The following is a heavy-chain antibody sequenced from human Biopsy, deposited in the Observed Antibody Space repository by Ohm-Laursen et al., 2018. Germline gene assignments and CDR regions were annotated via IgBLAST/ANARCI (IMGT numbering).Heavy chain of an antibody. CDR2: IKSDRTT. Sequence: SLRLSCAASGFTFSNYWMHWVRQPPGEGLVWVSRIKSDRTTMYADFVRGRFTLSRDNEKNTLDLQMNGLTVEDTAVYYCVRDGNYRLGQWGQGTLVTVSS. J-gene: IGHJ4*02. CDR1: GFTFSNYW. D-gene: IGHD1-7*01. V-gene: IGHV3-74*03. CDR3: VRDGNYRLGQ.